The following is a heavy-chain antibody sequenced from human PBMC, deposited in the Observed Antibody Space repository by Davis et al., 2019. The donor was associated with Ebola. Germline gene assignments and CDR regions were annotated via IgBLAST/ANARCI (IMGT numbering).Heavy chain of an antibody. J-gene: IGHJ6*02. V-gene: IGHV3-11*06. Sequence: GESLKISCAASGFTFSDYYMSWIRQAPGKGLEWVSYISSSSSYTNYADSVKGRFTISRDNAKNSLYLQMNSLRDEDTAVYYCARADGYKFTNYYYYGMDVWGQGTTVTVSS. CDR2: ISSSSSYT. CDR1: GFTFSDYY. CDR3: ARADGYKFTNYYYYGMDV. D-gene: IGHD5-24*01.